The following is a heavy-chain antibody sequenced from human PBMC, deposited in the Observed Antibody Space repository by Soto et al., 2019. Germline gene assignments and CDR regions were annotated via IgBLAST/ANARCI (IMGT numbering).Heavy chain of an antibody. D-gene: IGHD3-3*01. Sequence: GGSLRLSCAASGFTFSSYGRHWVRQAPGKGLEWVAVISYDGSTYYADSVKGRFTISRDNSKNTLYLQMNSLRAEDTAVYYCAKARAQYYDFWSGYPVDYWGQGTLVTVSS. CDR2: ISYDGST. V-gene: IGHV3-30*18. J-gene: IGHJ4*02. CDR1: GFTFSSYG. CDR3: AKARAQYYDFWSGYPVDY.